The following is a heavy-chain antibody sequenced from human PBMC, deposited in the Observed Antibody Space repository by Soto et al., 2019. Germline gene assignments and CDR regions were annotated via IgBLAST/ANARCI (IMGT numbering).Heavy chain of an antibody. CDR1: GGTFSSYA. CDR2: IIPIPGTA. V-gene: IGHV1-69*01. CDR3: ARSQGSSTSLEIYYYYYYGMDV. J-gene: IGHJ6*02. Sequence: QVQLVQSGAEVKKPGSSVKVSCKASGGTFSSYAISWVRQAPGQGLEWMGGIIPIPGTANYAQKFQGRVTITADESTSKAYMELSSLISEDTAVYYCARSQGSSTSLEIYYYYYYGMDVWGQGTTVTVSS. D-gene: IGHD2-2*01.